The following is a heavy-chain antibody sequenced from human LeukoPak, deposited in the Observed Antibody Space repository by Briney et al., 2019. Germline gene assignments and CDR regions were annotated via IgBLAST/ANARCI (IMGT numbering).Heavy chain of an antibody. D-gene: IGHD6-19*01. V-gene: IGHV3-30*18. Sequence: GRSLRLSCAASGFTFSSYGMHWVRQAPGKGLEWVAVISYDGSNKYYADSVKGRFTISRDNSKNTLYLQMNSLRAEDTAVYYCAKDRDSGWYIIDYWGQGTLVTVSS. J-gene: IGHJ4*02. CDR2: ISYDGSNK. CDR1: GFTFSSYG. CDR3: AKDRDSGWYIIDY.